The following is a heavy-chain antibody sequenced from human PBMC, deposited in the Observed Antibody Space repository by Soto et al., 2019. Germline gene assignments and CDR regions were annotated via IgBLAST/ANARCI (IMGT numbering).Heavy chain of an antibody. CDR1: GLSFSGYY. V-gene: IGHV4-34*01. CDR2: INHSGST. D-gene: IGHD3-10*01. J-gene: IGHJ4*02. CDR3: ARPKWYYGSGSYSH. Sequence: SETLSLTCAVYGLSFSGYYWSWIRQPPGKGLEWIGEINHSGSTNYNPSLKSRVTISVDTSKNQFSLKLSSVTAADTAVYYCARPKWYYGSGSYSHWGQGTLVTVSS.